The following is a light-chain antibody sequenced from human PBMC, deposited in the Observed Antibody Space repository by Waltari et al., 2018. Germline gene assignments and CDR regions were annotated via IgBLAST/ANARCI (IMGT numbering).Light chain of an antibody. CDR3: QYYFLYSRG. Sequence: DIQMTQSPSTLSASVGDRVTITCRASEGIDDWRAWYQHAPGKAPKLLIYRASTLQSGVPSRVSGSGSGTEFTLTISSLQADDFGTYYCQYYFLYSRGFGQGTKLEIK. J-gene: IGKJ2*03. V-gene: IGKV1-5*03. CDR2: RAS. CDR1: EGIDDW.